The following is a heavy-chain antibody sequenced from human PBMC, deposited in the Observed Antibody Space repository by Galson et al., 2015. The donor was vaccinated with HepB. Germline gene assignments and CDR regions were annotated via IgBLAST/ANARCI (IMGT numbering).Heavy chain of an antibody. Sequence: SVKVSCKAFGYTFTSHDVNWVRQATGQGLEWMGWMNPNSGNTDYAQTFQGRVTMTRDTSMSTAYMELNSQGAEDTAVYYCARGGYIDNWFDPWGQGTLVTVSS. J-gene: IGHJ5*02. CDR1: GYTFTSHD. V-gene: IGHV1-8*01. CDR2: MNPNSGNT. CDR3: ARGGYIDNWFDP. D-gene: IGHD5-12*01.